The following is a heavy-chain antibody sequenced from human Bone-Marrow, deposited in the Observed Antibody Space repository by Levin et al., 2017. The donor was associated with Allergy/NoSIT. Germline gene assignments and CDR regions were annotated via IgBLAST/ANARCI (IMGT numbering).Heavy chain of an antibody. CDR2: ISSSGSTI. CDR3: ARAHCTNGVQYYYGMDV. D-gene: IGHD2-8*01. J-gene: IGHJ6*02. V-gene: IGHV3-11*01. CDR1: GFTFSDYY. Sequence: LSLTCAASGFTFSDYYMSWIRQAPGKGLEWVSYISSSGSTIYYADSVKGRFTISRDNAKNSLYLQMNSLRAEDTAVYYCARAHCTNGVQYYYGMDVWGQGTTVTVSS.